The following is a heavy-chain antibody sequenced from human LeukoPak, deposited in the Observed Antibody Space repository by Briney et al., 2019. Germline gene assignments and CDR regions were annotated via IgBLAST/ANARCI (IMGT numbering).Heavy chain of an antibody. J-gene: IGHJ4*02. CDR2: INQDGSEK. Sequence: GGSLRLSCAASGFPFSSHWLSWFRQSPGKGLEWVAHINQDGSEKYYVDSVKGRFTISRDNARNSQYLQMNSLRAEDTAFYYCATDRWGFFNYWGQGTLVTVSS. V-gene: IGHV3-7*01. CDR3: ATDRWGFFNY. CDR1: GFPFSSHW. D-gene: IGHD3-3*01.